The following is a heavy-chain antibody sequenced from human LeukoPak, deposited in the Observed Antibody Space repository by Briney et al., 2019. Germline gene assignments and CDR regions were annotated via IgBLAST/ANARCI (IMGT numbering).Heavy chain of an antibody. Sequence: PGGSLRLSCAASGFTVSSNYMSWVRQAPGKGLEWVSVIYSGGSTYYADSVKGRFTISRDNSKNTPYLQMNSLRAEDTAVYYCARDGYYYDSSGYLGSDYFDYWGQGTLVTVSS. CDR1: GFTVSSNY. D-gene: IGHD3-22*01. J-gene: IGHJ4*02. V-gene: IGHV3-53*01. CDR3: ARDGYYYDSSGYLGSDYFDY. CDR2: IYSGGST.